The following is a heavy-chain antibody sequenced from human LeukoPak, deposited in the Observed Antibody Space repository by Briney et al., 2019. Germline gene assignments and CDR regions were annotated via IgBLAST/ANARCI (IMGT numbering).Heavy chain of an antibody. CDR2: MYYSGST. CDR1: GYSISSGYY. J-gene: IGHJ5*02. Sequence: PSETLSLTCIVSGYSISSGYYWGWIRQPPGKGLEWIAYMYYSGSTYYNPSLKSRVTMSADTSKNQLSLKLSSVTAADTAVYYCARPYYYDSRIDPWGQGILVTVSS. CDR3: ARPYYYDSRIDP. D-gene: IGHD3-22*01. V-gene: IGHV4-38-2*02.